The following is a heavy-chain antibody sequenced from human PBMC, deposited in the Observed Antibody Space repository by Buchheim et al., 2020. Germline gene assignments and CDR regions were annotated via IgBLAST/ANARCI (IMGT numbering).Heavy chain of an antibody. D-gene: IGHD3-22*01. CDR3: AKDRPYYYDSSGYYLADAFDI. J-gene: IGHJ3*02. V-gene: IGHV3-23*01. CDR1: GFTFSSYA. CDR2: ISGSGGST. Sequence: EVQLLESGGGLVQPGGSLRLSCAASGFTFSSYAMSWVRQAPGKGLEWVSAISGSGGSTYYADSVKGRFTISRDNSKNTLYLQMNSLRAEDTAVYYCAKDRPYYYDSSGYYLADAFDIWGQGT.